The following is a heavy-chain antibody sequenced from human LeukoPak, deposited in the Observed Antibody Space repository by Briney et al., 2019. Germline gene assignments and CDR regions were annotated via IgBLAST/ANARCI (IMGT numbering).Heavy chain of an antibody. J-gene: IGHJ4*02. CDR1: GGSISGSSYY. CDR3: ARSHSKGDGYRNRGFDY. CDR2: IYYSGST. Sequence: PSETLSLTCTVSGGSISGSSYYWGWIRQPPGKGLEWIGSIYYSGSTYYNPSLKSRVTISVDTSKNQFSLKLSSVTAADTAVYYCARSHSKGDGYRNRGFDYWGQGTLVTVSS. V-gene: IGHV4-39*07. D-gene: IGHD5-24*01.